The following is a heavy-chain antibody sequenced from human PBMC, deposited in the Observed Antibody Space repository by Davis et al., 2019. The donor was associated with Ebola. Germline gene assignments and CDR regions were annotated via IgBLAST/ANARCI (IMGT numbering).Heavy chain of an antibody. J-gene: IGHJ6*04. CDR1: GGTFITYV. CDR3: ARDITGTASGMDV. CDR2: IIPIFGTM. Sequence: SVKVSCKASGGTFITYVINWVRQAPGQGLEWMGGIIPIFGTMNYAQKFQGRVTIAADESTTTAYMELSSLRSEDTAVYYCARDITGTASGMDVWGKGTTVTVSS. V-gene: IGHV1-69*13. D-gene: IGHD1-20*01.